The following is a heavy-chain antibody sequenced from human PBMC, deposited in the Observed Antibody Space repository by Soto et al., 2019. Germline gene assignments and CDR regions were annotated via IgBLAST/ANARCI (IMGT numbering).Heavy chain of an antibody. CDR2: IYYSGST. V-gene: IGHV4-59*01. CDR3: ARSLYSGSYTNWFDP. CDR1: GGSISSYY. D-gene: IGHD1-26*01. Sequence: RSLTCTVSGGSISSYYWSWIRQPPGKGLEYIGYIYYSGSTNYNPSLKSRATISVDTSKKQFSLKLSSVTAADTAVYYCARSLYSGSYTNWFDPWGQGTLVTAPQ. J-gene: IGHJ5*02.